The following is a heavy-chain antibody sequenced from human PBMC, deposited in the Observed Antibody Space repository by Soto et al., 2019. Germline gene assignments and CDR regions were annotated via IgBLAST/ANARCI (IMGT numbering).Heavy chain of an antibody. CDR3: TTGPTSGSGSYYNSIQLDY. CDR1: GFTFSNAW. D-gene: IGHD3-10*01. J-gene: IGHJ4*02. V-gene: IGHV3-15*01. Sequence: GGSLRLSCAASGFTFSNAWMSWVRQAPGKGLEWVGRIKSKTDGGTTDYAAPVKGRFTISRDDSKNTLYLQMNSLKTEDTAVYYCTTGPTSGSGSYYNSIQLDYWGQGTLVTVSS. CDR2: IKSKTDGGTT.